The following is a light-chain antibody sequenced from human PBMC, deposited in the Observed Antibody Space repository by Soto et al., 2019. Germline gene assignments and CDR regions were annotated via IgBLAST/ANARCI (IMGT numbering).Light chain of an antibody. CDR1: QSVSSSY. V-gene: IGKV3-20*01. CDR3: QQAGSSPWT. CDR2: GAS. J-gene: IGKJ1*01. Sequence: EIVLTQSPGTLSLSPGERATLSCRASQSVSSSYLAWYQQKPGQAPRPLIYGASSRATGIPDRFSGSGSGTAFTRAGSTLEPEDCAVYYGQQAGSSPWTWGHGTKVEIK.